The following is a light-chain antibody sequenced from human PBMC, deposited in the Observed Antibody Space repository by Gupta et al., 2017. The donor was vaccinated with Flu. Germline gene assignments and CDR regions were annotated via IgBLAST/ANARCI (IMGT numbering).Light chain of an antibody. CDR2: GAC. J-gene: IGKJ1*01. Sequence: PATLSVSPGETATLTCRASESVSNDLARFQHKQGQTPRLLIFGACGSGIAVPVRFSGCGSGSEFTLSIIGPQSEAIAVYYCHQDHTWRRTFGQGTKVEIK. V-gene: IGKV3-15*01. CDR1: ESVSND. CDR3: HQDHTWRRT.